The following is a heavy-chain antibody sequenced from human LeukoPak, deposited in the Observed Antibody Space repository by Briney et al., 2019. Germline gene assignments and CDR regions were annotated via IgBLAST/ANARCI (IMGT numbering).Heavy chain of an antibody. Sequence: PGGPLRLSCAASGFTFSSYAMSWVRQAPGKGLEWVSAISGSGGSTYYADSVKGRFTISRDNSKNTLYLQMNSLRAEDTAVYYCAKDLVVVPAATSLDWFDPWGQGTLVTVSS. CDR1: GFTFSSYA. J-gene: IGHJ5*02. CDR3: AKDLVVVPAATSLDWFDP. V-gene: IGHV3-23*01. D-gene: IGHD2-2*01. CDR2: ISGSGGST.